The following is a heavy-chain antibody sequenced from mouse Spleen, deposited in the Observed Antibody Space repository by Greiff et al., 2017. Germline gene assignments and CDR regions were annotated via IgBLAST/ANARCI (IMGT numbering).Heavy chain of an antibody. J-gene: IGHJ4*01. Sequence: QVQLQQPGAELVKPGASVKLSCKASGYTFTSYWMHWVKQRPGQGLEWIGMIHPNSGSTNYNEKFKSKATLTVDKSSSTAYMQLSSLTSEDSAVYYCARGHRTTTRGYAMDHWGQGTSVTVSS. CDR1: GYTFTSYW. CDR3: ARGHRTTTRGYAMDH. V-gene: IGHV1-64*01. CDR2: IHPNSGST. D-gene: IGHD2-12*01.